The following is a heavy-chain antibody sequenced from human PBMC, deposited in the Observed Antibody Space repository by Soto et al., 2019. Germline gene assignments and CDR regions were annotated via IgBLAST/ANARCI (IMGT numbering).Heavy chain of an antibody. D-gene: IGHD3-9*01. Sequence: GSLRLSVAASVFTFSTYAMSWVRQAPGKGLEWVSAISRSGGSTYHADSVKGRFTISRDNSKNTLYLQMNSLRAEDTAVYHCAKDFGHYDILTGYPTFDYWGQGALVTVSS. CDR1: VFTFSTYA. CDR2: ISRSGGST. V-gene: IGHV3-23*01. CDR3: AKDFGHYDILTGYPTFDY. J-gene: IGHJ4*02.